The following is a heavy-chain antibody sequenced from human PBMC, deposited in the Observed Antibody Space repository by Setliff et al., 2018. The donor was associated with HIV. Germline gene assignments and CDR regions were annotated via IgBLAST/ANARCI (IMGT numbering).Heavy chain of an antibody. CDR1: GYSISSGYY. CDR3: ARQFTVQWLVSTYGMDV. CDR2: IYHSGST. Sequence: SETLSLTCAVSGYSISSGYYWGWIRQPPGKGLEWIGSIYHSGSTYYNPSLKSRVTISVDTYKNQFSLNLSSVTAADTAVYYCARQFTVQWLVSTYGMDVWGQGTTVTVSS. V-gene: IGHV4-38-2*01. J-gene: IGHJ6*02. D-gene: IGHD6-19*01.